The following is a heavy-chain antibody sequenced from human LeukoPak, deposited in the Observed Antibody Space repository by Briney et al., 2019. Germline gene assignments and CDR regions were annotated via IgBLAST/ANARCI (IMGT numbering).Heavy chain of an antibody. CDR3: ASTYYDFWSGYYPFDY. Sequence: GGSLRLSCAASGFIFDDYGMSWVRQAPGKGLEWVSGINWNGGSTGYADSVKGRFTISRDNAKNSLYLQMNSLRAEDTAVYYCASTYYDFWSGYYPFDYWGQGTLVTVSS. CDR1: GFIFDDYG. J-gene: IGHJ4*02. CDR2: INWNGGST. D-gene: IGHD3-3*01. V-gene: IGHV3-20*04.